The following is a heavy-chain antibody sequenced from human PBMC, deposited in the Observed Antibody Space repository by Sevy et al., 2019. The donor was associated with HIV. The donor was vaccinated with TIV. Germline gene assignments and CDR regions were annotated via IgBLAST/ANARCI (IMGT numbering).Heavy chain of an antibody. CDR3: ARDRCSSTSCYLYYGMDV. Sequence: GESLKISCAASGFTFSSYAMHWVRQAPGKGLEWVAVISYDGSNKYYADSVKGRFTISRDNSKNTLYLQMNSLRAEDTAVYYCARDRCSSTSCYLYYGMDVWGQGTTVTVSS. V-gene: IGHV3-30*04. J-gene: IGHJ6*02. D-gene: IGHD2-2*01. CDR1: GFTFSSYA. CDR2: ISYDGSNK.